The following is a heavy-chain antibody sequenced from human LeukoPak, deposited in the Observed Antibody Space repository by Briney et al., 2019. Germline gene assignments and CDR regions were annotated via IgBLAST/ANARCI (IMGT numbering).Heavy chain of an antibody. J-gene: IGHJ6*02. D-gene: IGHD3-22*01. Sequence: GGSLRLSCAASGFTFSSYAMSWVRQAPGKGLEWVSAISGSGGSTYYADSVKGRFTISRDNSKNTLYLQMNSLRAEDTAVYYCAKGRDYDSYYYYYGMDVWGQGTTVTVSS. CDR1: GFTFSSYA. CDR2: ISGSGGST. CDR3: AKGRDYDSYYYYYGMDV. V-gene: IGHV3-23*01.